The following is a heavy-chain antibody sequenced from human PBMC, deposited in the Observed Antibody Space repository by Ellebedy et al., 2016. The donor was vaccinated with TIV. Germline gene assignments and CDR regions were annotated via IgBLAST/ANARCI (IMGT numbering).Heavy chain of an antibody. CDR1: GFTFNSYG. Sequence: PGGSLRLSCAASGFTFNSYGMHWVRQAPGRGLEWVTFIRYDGSDKYYADSVKGRFTVSRDNSKNTLTLQMNSLRLEDTAVYYCAKVLFAFGEFESPFDPWGQGTLVIVSS. CDR3: AKVLFAFGEFESPFDP. D-gene: IGHD3-10*01. V-gene: IGHV3-30*02. J-gene: IGHJ5*02. CDR2: IRYDGSDK.